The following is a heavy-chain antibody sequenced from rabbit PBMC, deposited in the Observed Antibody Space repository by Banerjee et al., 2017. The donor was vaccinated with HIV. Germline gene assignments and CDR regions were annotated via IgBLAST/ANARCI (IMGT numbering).Heavy chain of an antibody. V-gene: IGHV1S40*01. D-gene: IGHD8-1*01. CDR2: IYVGSSGNT. Sequence: QSLEESGGGLVKPGGTLTLTCKASGFDFSSSYWICWVRQAPGKGPEWIACIYVGSSGNTYYASWAKGRFTISRSTSLNTVTLQMTGLTAADTATYFCARGWPGASYSGLWGQGTLVTVS. CDR1: GFDFSSSYW. CDR3: ARGWPGASYSGL. J-gene: IGHJ3*01.